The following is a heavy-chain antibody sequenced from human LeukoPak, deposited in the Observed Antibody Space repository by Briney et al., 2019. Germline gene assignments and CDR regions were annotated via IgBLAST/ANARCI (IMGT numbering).Heavy chain of an antibody. V-gene: IGHV1-69*04. CDR1: GGTFSSYA. Sequence: GASVKVSCKASGGTFSSYAISWVRQAPGQGLEWMGRIIPILGIANYAQKFQGRVTITADKSTSTAYMELSSLRSEDTAVYYCARDGGYSGYKVYFDYWGQGTLVTVSS. J-gene: IGHJ4*02. CDR3: ARDGGYSGYKVYFDY. D-gene: IGHD5-12*01. CDR2: IIPILGIA.